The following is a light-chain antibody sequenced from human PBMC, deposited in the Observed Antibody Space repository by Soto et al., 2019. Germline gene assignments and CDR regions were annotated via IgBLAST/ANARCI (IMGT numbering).Light chain of an antibody. Sequence: DIQMTQSPSSLSASVGDTVTITCRASQNIVNYLNWYQRKPGKAPELLIYGASSLQRGVPSRFGGSGSGTDFTLTITTLQPEDFATFYCQQSYSVPLTFGGGTKVEIK. CDR3: QQSYSVPLT. CDR1: QNIVNY. J-gene: IGKJ4*01. CDR2: GAS. V-gene: IGKV1-39*01.